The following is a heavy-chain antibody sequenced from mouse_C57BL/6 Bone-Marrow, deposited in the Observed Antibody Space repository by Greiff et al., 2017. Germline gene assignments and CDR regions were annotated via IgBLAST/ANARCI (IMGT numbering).Heavy chain of an antibody. CDR3: AKGVYYGSSYENY. CDR1: GYTFTSYG. D-gene: IGHD1-1*01. Sequence: VQLQQSGAELARPGASVKLSCKASGYTFTSYGISWVKQRTGQGLEWIGEIYPRSGNTYYNEKLKGKATLTADKSSSTAYMELRSLTSEDSAVYFCAKGVYYGSSYENYWSQGTTLTVSS. V-gene: IGHV1-81*01. CDR2: IYPRSGNT. J-gene: IGHJ2*01.